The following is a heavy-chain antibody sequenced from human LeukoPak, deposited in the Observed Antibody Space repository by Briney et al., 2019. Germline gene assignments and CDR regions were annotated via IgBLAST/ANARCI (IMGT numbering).Heavy chain of an antibody. Sequence: ASVKVSCKASGYTFTGYYMHWVRLAPGQGLEWMGWINPNSGGTNYAQKFQGRVTMTRDTSISTAYMELSRLRSDDTAVYYCARGNCSSTSCYRPYYYYGMDVWGQGTTVTVSS. D-gene: IGHD2-2*01. CDR3: ARGNCSSTSCYRPYYYYGMDV. J-gene: IGHJ6*02. CDR2: INPNSGGT. CDR1: GYTFTGYY. V-gene: IGHV1-2*02.